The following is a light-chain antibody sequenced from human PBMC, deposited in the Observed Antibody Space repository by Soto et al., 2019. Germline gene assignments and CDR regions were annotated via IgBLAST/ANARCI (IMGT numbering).Light chain of an antibody. CDR1: QTIRGW. CDR3: QQCNTYART. V-gene: IGKV1-5*01. CDR2: DAS. J-gene: IGKJ1*01. Sequence: DIQMTQPPSTLSASVGDRVTITCRASQTIRGWLAWYQQRPGKAPKLLIYDASNLESGVPSRFSGSGSGTEFTLAISSLQPDDFATYYCQQCNTYARTFGQGTKVE.